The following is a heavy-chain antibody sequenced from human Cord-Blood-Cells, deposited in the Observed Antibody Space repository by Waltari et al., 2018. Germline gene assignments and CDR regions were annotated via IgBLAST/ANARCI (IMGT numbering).Heavy chain of an antibody. V-gene: IGHV3-30*02. Sequence: QVQLVESGGGVVQPGGSLRLSCAASGFTFSSYGMHWVRQAPGKGLEWVAFIRYEGSNKYYADSVKGRFTISRDNSKNTLYLQMNSLRAEDTAVYYCARPYYNFWSGYLEYFQHWGQGTLVTVSS. CDR1: GFTFSSYG. CDR2: IRYEGSNK. J-gene: IGHJ1*01. D-gene: IGHD3-3*01. CDR3: ARPYYNFWSGYLEYFQH.